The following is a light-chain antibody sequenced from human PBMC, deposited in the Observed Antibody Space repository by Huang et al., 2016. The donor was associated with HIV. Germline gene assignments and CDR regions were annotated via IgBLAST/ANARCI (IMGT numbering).Light chain of an antibody. CDR3: QQRGTWLIT. CDR2: DAS. CDR1: QSIKNY. Sequence: IVLTQSPATLSLSPGERATLSCKASQSIKNYLAWYQQKPGQAPRLLIYDASTRATGTPARFSGSGSGTDFTLTISRLEPEDVAVYYCQQRGTWLITLGQGTRLEIK. V-gene: IGKV3-11*01. J-gene: IGKJ5*01.